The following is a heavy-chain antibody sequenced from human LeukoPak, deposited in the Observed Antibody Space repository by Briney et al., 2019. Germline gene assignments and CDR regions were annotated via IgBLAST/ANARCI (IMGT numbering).Heavy chain of an antibody. Sequence: PSETLSLTCAVYGGSFSGYYWSLIRQPAGKGLEWIGRIYASGSTNYNPSLKSRVTMSLDTSKNQFSLRLTSVTAADTAVYYCAREYSSSSGKNAFDVWGQGTMVTVSS. V-gene: IGHV4-4*07. D-gene: IGHD6-6*01. J-gene: IGHJ3*01. CDR1: GGSFSGYY. CDR2: IYASGST. CDR3: AREYSSSSGKNAFDV.